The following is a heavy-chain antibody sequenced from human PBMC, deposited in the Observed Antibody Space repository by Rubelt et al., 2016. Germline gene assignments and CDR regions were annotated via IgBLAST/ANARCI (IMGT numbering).Heavy chain of an antibody. Sequence: QIQLVQSGAEVKKPGASAKVSCKASGYTFLNYGISWVRQAPGQGLEWMGWISVYNGNTNYAQKLQGRVTMTTDTSTSTAYMGVRGLGSDDTDVYDCAGDGYYDSSGYSPIDYWGQGTLVTVSS. V-gene: IGHV1-18*01. D-gene: IGHD3-22*01. CDR2: ISVYNGNT. J-gene: IGHJ4*02. CDR1: GYTFLNYG. CDR3: AGDGYYDSSGYSPIDY.